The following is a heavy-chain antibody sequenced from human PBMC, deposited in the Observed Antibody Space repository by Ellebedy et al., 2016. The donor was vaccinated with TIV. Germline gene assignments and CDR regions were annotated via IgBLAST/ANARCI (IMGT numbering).Heavy chain of an antibody. J-gene: IGHJ6*02. CDR1: RGSTSNFY. CDR2: IHHSGNS. Sequence: MPSETLSLTCSLPRGSTSNFYWPWIRPLPGQGLEWIGDIHHSGNSLIHPSLKSRVTLSLDTSKSQFSLNLRSVTAADTATYYCARDLGRYGMDVWGQGTTVTVSS. V-gene: IGHV4-59*01. CDR3: ARDLGRYGMDV.